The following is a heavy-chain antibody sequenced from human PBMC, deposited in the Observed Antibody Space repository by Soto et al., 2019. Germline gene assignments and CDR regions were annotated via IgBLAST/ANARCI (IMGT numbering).Heavy chain of an antibody. V-gene: IGHV1-69*04. D-gene: IGHD3-10*01. CDR2: IIPILGIA. J-gene: IGHJ6*03. CDR1: GGTFSSYT. CDR3: ARDKGQSYYGSGVLGDYYYYYMDV. Sequence: ASVKVSCKASGGTFSSYTISWVRQAPGQGLEWMGRIIPILGIANYAQKFQGRVTITADKSTSTAYMELSSLRSEDTAVYYCARDKGQSYYGSGVLGDYYYYYMDVWGKGTTVTVSS.